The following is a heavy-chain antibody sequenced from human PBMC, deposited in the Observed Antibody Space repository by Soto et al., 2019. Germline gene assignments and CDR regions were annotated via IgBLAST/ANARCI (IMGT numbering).Heavy chain of an antibody. V-gene: IGHV6-1*01. Sequence: SQTLSLTCAISGDSVSSNSAAWHWIRQSPSRGLEWLVRTDYTSQWYKDYAASVKSRITNNPDTSKNQFSLQLNSVTPEDTAVYYCARDRGRYLDLWGRGTLVTVSS. CDR1: GDSVSSNSAA. CDR2: TDYTSQWYK. CDR3: ARDRGRYLDL. J-gene: IGHJ2*01.